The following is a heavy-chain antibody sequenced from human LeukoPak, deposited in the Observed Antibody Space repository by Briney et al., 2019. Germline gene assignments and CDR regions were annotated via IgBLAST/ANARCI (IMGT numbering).Heavy chain of an antibody. D-gene: IGHD6-13*01. Sequence: GGSLRLSCAASGFTFDDYAMHWVRQVPGKGLEWVSGISWNSGSIGYADSVKGRFTISRDNAKNSLYLQMNSLRAEDTALYYCAKDTEDSSSWHPFDYWGQGTLVTVSS. CDR3: AKDTEDSSSWHPFDY. V-gene: IGHV3-9*01. CDR2: ISWNSGSI. CDR1: GFTFDDYA. J-gene: IGHJ4*02.